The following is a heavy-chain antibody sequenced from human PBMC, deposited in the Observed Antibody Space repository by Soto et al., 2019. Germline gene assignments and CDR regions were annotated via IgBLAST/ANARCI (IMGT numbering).Heavy chain of an antibody. CDR3: ARGVGSGSYYNQYNWFDP. D-gene: IGHD3-10*01. CDR1: GYTFTNYG. Sequence: QVQLVQSGGEVKKPGASVKVSCKASGYTFTNYGISWVRQAPGQGLEWMGWINVYKGNTKYAQKVQGRVTMTTDTSTSTAYMELRSLRSDDTAVYYCARGVGSGSYYNQYNWFDPWGQGTLVTVSS. CDR2: INVYKGNT. J-gene: IGHJ5*02. V-gene: IGHV1-18*01.